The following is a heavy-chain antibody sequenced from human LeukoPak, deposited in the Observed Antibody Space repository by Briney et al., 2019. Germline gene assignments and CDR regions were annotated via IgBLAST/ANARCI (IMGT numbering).Heavy chain of an antibody. Sequence: SETLSLTCTVSGGSISSGDYYWSWIRQPPGKGLEWIGYIYYSGSTYYNPSLKSRVTISVDTSKNQFSLKLSSVTAADMAVYYCARLPIEWLSPDYWGQGTLVTVSS. CDR2: IYYSGST. D-gene: IGHD5-12*01. CDR3: ARLPIEWLSPDY. J-gene: IGHJ4*02. CDR1: GGSISSGDYY. V-gene: IGHV4-30-4*01.